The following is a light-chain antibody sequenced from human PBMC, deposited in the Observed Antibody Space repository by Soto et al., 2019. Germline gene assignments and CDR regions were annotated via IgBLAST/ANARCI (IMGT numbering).Light chain of an antibody. Sequence: EIVMTQSPATLSVSPGERAVLSCRASQSVNSDLAWYQQKPGQAPRLLVYGASTWATGVPARFSVSGAGTEFTLTISSLQSEDFAVYYCQQCATWPRTFGQGTKVEIK. CDR1: QSVNSD. J-gene: IGKJ1*01. CDR3: QQCATWPRT. CDR2: GAS. V-gene: IGKV3-15*01.